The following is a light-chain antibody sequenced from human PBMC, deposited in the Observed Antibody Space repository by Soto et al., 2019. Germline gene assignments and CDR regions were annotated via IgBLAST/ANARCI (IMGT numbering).Light chain of an antibody. Sequence: EIVMTQSPATLSVSPRERVTLSCSASQSINSFLAWYQQKPGQAPRLLMYGASTRATGIPARFGGSGSGTEFTLTISGLQSEDFAVYYCQQYYGWPLTFGGGTNVDI. CDR1: QSINSF. V-gene: IGKV3-15*01. CDR2: GAS. CDR3: QQYYGWPLT. J-gene: IGKJ4*01.